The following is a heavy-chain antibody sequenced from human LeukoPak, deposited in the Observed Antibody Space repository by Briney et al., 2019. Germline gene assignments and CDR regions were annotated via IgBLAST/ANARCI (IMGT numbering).Heavy chain of an antibody. CDR3: ARGGGFYGSGTTHFDY. CDR1: GDSISIYY. Sequence: SETLSLTCTVSGDSISIYYWNWIQQPPGQGLEWIGYIYYNGNTNYNPSLKSRVTISVDTSKNQFSLKLTSVTAADTAFYYCARGGGFYGSGTTHFDYWAQGTLATVSS. J-gene: IGHJ4*02. V-gene: IGHV4-59*01. D-gene: IGHD3-10*01. CDR2: IYYNGNT.